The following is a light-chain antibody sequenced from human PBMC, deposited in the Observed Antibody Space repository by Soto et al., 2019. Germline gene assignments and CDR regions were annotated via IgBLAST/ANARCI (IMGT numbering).Light chain of an antibody. CDR1: QSISSSN. V-gene: IGKV3-20*01. CDR3: QPYGSSPPAT. J-gene: IGKJ2*01. CDR2: GAS. Sequence: EIVLTQSPGTLSLSPGERATLSCRASQSISSSNLAWYQQKPGQAPRLLIYGASSRATGIPDRFSGSGSGADFTLTIGRLEPEDFAVYYCQPYGSSPPATFGQGTNLEIK.